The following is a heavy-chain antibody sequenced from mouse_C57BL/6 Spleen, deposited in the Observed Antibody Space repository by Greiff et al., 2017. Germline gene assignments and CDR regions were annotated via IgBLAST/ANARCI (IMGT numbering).Heavy chain of an antibody. J-gene: IGHJ2*01. V-gene: IGHV1-66*01. Sequence: VQLQEPGPELVKPGASVKISCKASGYSFTSYYIHWVKQRPGQGLEWIGWIYPGSGNTKYNEKFKGKATLTADTSSSTAYMQLSSLTSEDSAVYDCATGGPIYDCYCYWGQGTTLTVSS. CDR3: ATGGPIYDCYCY. D-gene: IGHD2-3*01. CDR2: IYPGSGNT. CDR1: GYSFTSYY.